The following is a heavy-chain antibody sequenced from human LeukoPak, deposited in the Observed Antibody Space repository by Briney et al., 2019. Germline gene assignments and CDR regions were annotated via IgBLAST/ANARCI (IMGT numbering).Heavy chain of an antibody. CDR3: ARRGGYNWFDP. D-gene: IGHD1-26*01. J-gene: IGHJ5*02. CDR1: GGSISSSSYY. CDR2: IYYSGST. V-gene: IGHV4-39*01. Sequence: SETLSLTCTVSGGSISSSSYYWGWIRQPPGKGLEWIGGIYYSGSTYYNPSLKGRVTISVDTSKNQFSLKLSSVTAADTAVYYCARRGGYNWFDPWGQGTLVTVSS.